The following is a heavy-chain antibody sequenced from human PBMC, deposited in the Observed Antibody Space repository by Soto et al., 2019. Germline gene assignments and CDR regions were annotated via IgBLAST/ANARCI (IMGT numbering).Heavy chain of an antibody. V-gene: IGHV1-18*04. J-gene: IGHJ4*02. Sequence: QVQLVQSGAEVKKPGASMQVSCKASGYTFTSHGISWVRQAPGQELEWMGWNNVYNGDTNYARKSKGRVSMTAASSTNTAYLELRSLRSDDKAVYYCARDALGGPLLATIHFDQWGQGTLV. CDR3: ARDALGGPLLATIHFDQ. CDR1: GYTFTSHG. D-gene: IGHD5-12*01. CDR2: NNVYNGDT.